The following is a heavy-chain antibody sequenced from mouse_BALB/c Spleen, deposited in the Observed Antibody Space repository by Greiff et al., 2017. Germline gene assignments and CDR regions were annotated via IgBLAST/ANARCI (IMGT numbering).Heavy chain of an antibody. CDR2: IWAGGST. Sequence: VKLMESGPGLVAPSQSLSITCTVSGFSLTSYGVHWVRQPPGKGLEWLGVIWAGGSTNYNSALMSRLSISKDNSKSQVFLKMNSLQTDDTAMYYCARDWGLGGYFDYWGQGTTLTVSS. D-gene: IGHD3-3*01. J-gene: IGHJ2*01. V-gene: IGHV2-9*02. CDR1: GFSLTSYG. CDR3: ARDWGLGGYFDY.